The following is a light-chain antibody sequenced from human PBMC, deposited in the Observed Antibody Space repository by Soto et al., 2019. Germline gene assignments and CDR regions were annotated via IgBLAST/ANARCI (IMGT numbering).Light chain of an antibody. V-gene: IGKV4-1*01. CDR2: WAS. CDR1: QSVLYSSNNNNY. CDR3: QQHYSTPYT. J-gene: IGKJ2*01. Sequence: DIVMTQSPDSLTVSLGERATINCKSSQSVLYSSNNNNYLAWYQQKSGQPPKLLIFWASTRESGVPDRFSGSGSGTDFTLTISSLQTEDVAVYYCQQHYSTPYTFGQGTKLEIK.